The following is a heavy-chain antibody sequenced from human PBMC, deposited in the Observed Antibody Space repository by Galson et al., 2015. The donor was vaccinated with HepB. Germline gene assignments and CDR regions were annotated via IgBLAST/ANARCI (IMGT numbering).Heavy chain of an antibody. D-gene: IGHD1-14*01. CDR1: GFAFNSHH. Sequence: SLRLSCAASGFAFNSHHMHWVRQAPGQGLEWVAAKSFDGSNEFYADSVKGRFTVSRDNSKSMLYLQMSSLRFEDTALYYCVKEQTNHYFDYWGQGTLITVSS. V-gene: IGHV3-30*04. CDR3: VKEQTNHYFDY. CDR2: KSFDGSNE. J-gene: IGHJ4*02.